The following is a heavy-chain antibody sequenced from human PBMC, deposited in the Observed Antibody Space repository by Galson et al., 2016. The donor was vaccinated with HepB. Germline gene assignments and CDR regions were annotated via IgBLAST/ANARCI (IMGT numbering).Heavy chain of an antibody. J-gene: IGHJ4*02. CDR2: ISAYSGNT. CDR1: GYTFTTYG. Sequence: SVKVSCKASGYTFTTYGISWVRQAPGQGLEWMGWISAYSGNTNYAQKFQGRVTMTTDTSTRTAYMELRSLRSGDTAVYYCATDLRYFDWSYERTIDYWGQGTLVTVSS. CDR3: ATDLRYFDWSYERTIDY. D-gene: IGHD3-9*01. V-gene: IGHV1-18*01.